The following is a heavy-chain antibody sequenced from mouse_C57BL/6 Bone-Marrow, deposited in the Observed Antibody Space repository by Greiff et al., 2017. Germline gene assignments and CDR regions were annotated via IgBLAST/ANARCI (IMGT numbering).Heavy chain of an antibody. Sequence: VQGVESGAELVRPGTSVKVSCKASGYAFTNYLIEWVKQRPGQGLEWIGVINPGSGGTNYNEKFKGKATLTADKSSSTAYMQLSSLTSEDSAVYFCARGQALSFAYWGQGTLVTVSA. V-gene: IGHV1-54*01. CDR1: GYAFTNYL. CDR2: INPGSGGT. J-gene: IGHJ3*01. CDR3: ARGQALSFAY. D-gene: IGHD3-1*01.